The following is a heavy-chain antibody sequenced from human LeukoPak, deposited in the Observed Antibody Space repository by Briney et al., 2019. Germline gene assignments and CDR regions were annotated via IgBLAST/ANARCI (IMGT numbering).Heavy chain of an antibody. Sequence: SETVSLTCTVSGGSISSYYWNWIRQPPGKGLEWIGYIYYSGSTNYNPSLKSRVTISVDTSKNRFSLKLSSVTAADTAVYYCASLTQYNWNYGEFLRFDPWGQGTLVTVSP. CDR2: IYYSGST. J-gene: IGHJ5*02. CDR3: ASLTQYNWNYGEFLRFDP. D-gene: IGHD1-7*01. V-gene: IGHV4-59*01. CDR1: GGSISSYY.